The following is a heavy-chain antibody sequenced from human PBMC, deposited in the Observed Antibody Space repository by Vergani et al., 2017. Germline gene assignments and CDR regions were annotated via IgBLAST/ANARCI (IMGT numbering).Heavy chain of an antibody. J-gene: IGHJ4*02. Sequence: EVQLLESGGGLVQPGGSLRLSCAASGFTFSSYAMSWVRQAPGKGLEWVSAISGSGGSTYYADAVKGRFTISRDNSKNTLYLQMNSLRAEDTAVYYCAREDPVAYYYGSGSYFDYWGQGTLVTVSS. V-gene: IGHV3-23*01. D-gene: IGHD3-10*01. CDR2: ISGSGGST. CDR3: AREDPVAYYYGSGSYFDY. CDR1: GFTFSSYA.